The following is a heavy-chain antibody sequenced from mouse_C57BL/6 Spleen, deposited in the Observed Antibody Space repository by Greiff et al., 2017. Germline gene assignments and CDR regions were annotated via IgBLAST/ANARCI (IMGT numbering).Heavy chain of an antibody. Sequence: VQLKQSGPELVKPGASVKIPCKASGYTFTDYNMDWVKQSHGKSLEWIGDINPNNGGTIYNQKFKGKATLTVDKSSSTAYMELRSLTSEDTAVXYCAGMAFDYYDAMDYWGQGTSVTVSS. CDR1: GYTFTDYN. V-gene: IGHV1-18*01. CDR2: INPNNGGT. D-gene: IGHD2-4*01. CDR3: AGMAFDYYDAMDY. J-gene: IGHJ4*01.